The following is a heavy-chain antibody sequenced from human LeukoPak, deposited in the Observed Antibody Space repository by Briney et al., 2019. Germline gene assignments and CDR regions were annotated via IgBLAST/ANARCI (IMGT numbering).Heavy chain of an antibody. D-gene: IGHD6-19*01. Sequence: ASVKVSCKASGYTFTSYGIIWVRQAPGQGLEWMGWISAYNGNTNYAQKLQGRVTMTTDASTSTAYMELRSLRSDDTAVYYCARDLGQWLDTPSALGYYYYGMDVWGQGTTVTVSS. J-gene: IGHJ6*02. V-gene: IGHV1-18*01. CDR3: ARDLGQWLDTPSALGYYYYGMDV. CDR2: ISAYNGNT. CDR1: GYTFTSYG.